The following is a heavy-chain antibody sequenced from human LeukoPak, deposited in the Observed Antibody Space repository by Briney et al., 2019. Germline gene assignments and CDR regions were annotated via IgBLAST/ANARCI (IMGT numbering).Heavy chain of an antibody. CDR1: GFTFSSYA. Sequence: PGGSLRLSCAASGFTFSSYAMSWVRQAPGKGLEWVSAISGSGGSTYYADSVKGRFTISRDNSKNTLYLQMNSLRAEDTAVYYCAKEGDSSGYLPYYFDYLGQGTLVTVSS. D-gene: IGHD3-22*01. J-gene: IGHJ4*02. V-gene: IGHV3-23*01. CDR2: ISGSGGST. CDR3: AKEGDSSGYLPYYFDY.